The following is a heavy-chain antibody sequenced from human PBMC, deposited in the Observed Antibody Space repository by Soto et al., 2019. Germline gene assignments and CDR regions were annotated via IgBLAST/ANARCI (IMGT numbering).Heavy chain of an antibody. CDR2: INSDGGST. CDR1: GFTFSSYW. CDR3: AIRASYYYSSGYFDY. V-gene: IGHV3-74*01. J-gene: IGHJ4*02. D-gene: IGHD3-22*01. Sequence: EVQLVESGGGLVQPGGSLRLSCAASGFTFSSYWMHWVRQAPGKGLVWVSRINSDGGSTSYADSVKGRFTISRDNAKNTLYLQMNSLRAEDTAVYYCAIRASYYYSSGYFDYWGQGTLVTVSS.